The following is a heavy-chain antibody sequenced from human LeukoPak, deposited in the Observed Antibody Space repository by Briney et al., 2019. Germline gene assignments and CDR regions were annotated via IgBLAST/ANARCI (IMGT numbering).Heavy chain of an antibody. CDR2: ISPSGGST. V-gene: IGHV1-46*01. CDR3: AREMAAYCGGDCRNKFDY. CDR1: GYTFTSNY. J-gene: IGHJ4*02. D-gene: IGHD2-21*02. Sequence: ASVKVSCKAFGYTFTSNYMHWVRQAPGQGPEWMGVISPSGGSTTYAQKFQGRVTLTRDMSTSTDYLELSSLRSEDTAVYYCAREMAAYCGGDCRNKFDYWGQGTLVTVSS.